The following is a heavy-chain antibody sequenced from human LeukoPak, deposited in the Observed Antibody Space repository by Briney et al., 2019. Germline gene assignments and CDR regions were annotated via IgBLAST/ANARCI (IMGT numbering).Heavy chain of an antibody. V-gene: IGHV1-8*03. CDR1: GYTFTSYD. CDR2: MNPNSGNT. J-gene: IGHJ4*02. CDR3: ARGPMYYYDSSGRLDY. Sequence: GASVKVSCKASGYTFTSYDINWVRQATGQGLEWMGWMNPNSGNTGYAQKFQGRVTITRNTSISTAYMELSSLRSEDTAVYYCARGPMYYYDSSGRLDYWGQGTLVTVS. D-gene: IGHD3-22*01.